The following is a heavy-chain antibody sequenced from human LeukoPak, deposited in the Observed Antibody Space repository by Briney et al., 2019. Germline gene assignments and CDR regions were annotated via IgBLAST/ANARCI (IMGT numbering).Heavy chain of an antibody. V-gene: IGHV4-39*01. J-gene: IGHJ4*02. D-gene: IGHD3-22*01. CDR2: IYYSGGSI. CDR3: ARQEGYFDTSGFFHY. CDR1: GGSISSSTNH. Sequence: PSETLSLTCTVSGGSISSSTNHWGWIRQPPGKGLEWIGSIYYSGGSIYYNPSLESRVTISVDTSKSQFSLKLSSVTAADTAVYYCARQEGYFDTSGFFHYWGQGTLVTVSS.